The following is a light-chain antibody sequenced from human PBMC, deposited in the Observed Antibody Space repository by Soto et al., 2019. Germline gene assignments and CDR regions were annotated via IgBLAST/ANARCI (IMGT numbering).Light chain of an antibody. CDR2: DAS. CDR1: QSVSSY. V-gene: IGKV3-11*01. CDR3: HRRCNWSP. Sequence: EIVLRQSRATMSLSPGERATLSCRASQSVSSYLAWYQQKPGQSPRLLLYDASNRATRITAWFSCSASGTDFTLSIRGFVREDGAANSCHRRCNWSPFARGTQVESK. J-gene: IGKJ4*02.